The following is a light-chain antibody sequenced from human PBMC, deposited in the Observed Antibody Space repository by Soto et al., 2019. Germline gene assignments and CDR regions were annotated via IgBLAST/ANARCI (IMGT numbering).Light chain of an antibody. Sequence: IQLTQSPSSLSASVGDRVTITCRASQGISSYLGWYQQKPGKAPKLLIYAASTLQSGVPSRFSGSGSGTDFTLTNSSLQPEDSATYYCQQLQSYPLTFGGGTKVEIK. V-gene: IGKV1-9*01. J-gene: IGKJ4*01. CDR3: QQLQSYPLT. CDR1: QGISSY. CDR2: AAS.